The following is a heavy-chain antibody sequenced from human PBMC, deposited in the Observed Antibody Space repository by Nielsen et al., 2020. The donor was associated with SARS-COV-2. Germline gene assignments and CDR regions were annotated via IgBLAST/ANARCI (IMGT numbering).Heavy chain of an antibody. CDR1: GFIFSSYA. Sequence: GESLKISCAVSGFIFSSYAMNWVRQAPGKGLEWVSAISSSGGITYYADSVKGRFTISRDNFKNALYLQMNSLRAEDTAVYYCAKAGSHSYFDHWGQGTLVTVSS. CDR3: AKAGSHSYFDH. D-gene: IGHD1-26*01. J-gene: IGHJ4*02. CDR2: ISSSGGIT. V-gene: IGHV3-23*01.